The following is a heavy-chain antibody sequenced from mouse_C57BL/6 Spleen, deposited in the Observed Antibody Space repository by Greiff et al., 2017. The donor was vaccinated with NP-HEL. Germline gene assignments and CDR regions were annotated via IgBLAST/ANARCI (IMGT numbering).Heavy chain of an antibody. V-gene: IGHV1-42*01. D-gene: IGHD1-1*01. J-gene: IGHJ2*01. Sequence: VQLQQSGPELVQPGASVKISCKASGYSFTGYYMNWVKQSPEKSLEWIGEINPSTGGTTYNQKFKAKATLTVAKSSSTAYMQLKSLTSEDSAVYYCARGDGSTYFDYWGQGTTLTVSS. CDR2: INPSTGGT. CDR1: GYSFTGYY. CDR3: ARGDGSTYFDY.